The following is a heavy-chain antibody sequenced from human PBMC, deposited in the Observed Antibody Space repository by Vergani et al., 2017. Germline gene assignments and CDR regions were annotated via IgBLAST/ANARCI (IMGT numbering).Heavy chain of an antibody. D-gene: IGHD2-15*01. V-gene: IGHV4-39*01. J-gene: IGHJ5*02. CDR1: GDSIISRSYY. CDR2: IYNSGNG. Sequence: QMQLQESGPGLVKASETLSLTCTVSGDSIISRSYYWGWIRQPPGKGLEWIGSIYNSGNGDSSSSLKSRVTMSVDTSKSQFSLKLSSVTAADTAVYYCTRHWAVVAANNWFDPWGQGTLVTVSS. CDR3: TRHWAVVAANNWFDP.